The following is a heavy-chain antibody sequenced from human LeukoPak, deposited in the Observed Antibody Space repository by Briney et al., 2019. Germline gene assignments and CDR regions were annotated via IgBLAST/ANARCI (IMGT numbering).Heavy chain of an antibody. CDR3: GSGGPTVGSGGYYFDY. CDR2: INPNSGGT. J-gene: IGHJ4*02. Sequence: ASVKVSCKASGYTFTGYYIHWVRQAPGQGLEWMGWINPNSGGTKYAQKFQGRVTMTRDTSITTAYMDLNRLRSDDTAVYYCGSGGPTVGSGGYYFDYWGQGALATVSS. V-gene: IGHV1-2*02. D-gene: IGHD3-10*01. CDR1: GYTFTGYY.